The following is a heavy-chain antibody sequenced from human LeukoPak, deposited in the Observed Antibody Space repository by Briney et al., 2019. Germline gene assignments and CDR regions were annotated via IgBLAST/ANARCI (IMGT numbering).Heavy chain of an antibody. J-gene: IGHJ4*02. CDR3: AKDVDGSGSRFDY. CDR2: ISWNSVSE. Sequence: GGSLRLSCATSGFIFDDYAMHWVRLVPGKGLGWVSRISWNSVSESYADSVRGRFTISRDNAENSLHLQMESLRPEDTALYFCAKDVDGSGSRFDYWGQGTLVIVS. V-gene: IGHV3-9*01. D-gene: IGHD3-10*01. CDR1: GFIFDDYA.